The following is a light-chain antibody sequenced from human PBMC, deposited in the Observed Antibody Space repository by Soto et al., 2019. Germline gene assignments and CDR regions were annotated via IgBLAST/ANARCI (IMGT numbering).Light chain of an antibody. CDR2: WAS. Sequence: DFVMTQSPHSLAVSLGERATINCKSSQSISYSSNNRNYLAWYQVKPGQPPKLLINWASTRESGVPDRFRGSGSGTDFTLTISSLQGEDVAVYYCQKYYTSRLTFGGGTQVEIK. V-gene: IGKV4-1*01. J-gene: IGKJ4*01. CDR3: QKYYTSRLT. CDR1: QSISYSSNNRNY.